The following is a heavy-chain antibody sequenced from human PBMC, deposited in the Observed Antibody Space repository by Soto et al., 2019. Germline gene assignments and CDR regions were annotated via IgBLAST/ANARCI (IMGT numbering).Heavy chain of an antibody. CDR3: TRDVSSWYYYYMDV. V-gene: IGHV3-49*03. Sequence: GGSLRLSCTASGFTFGDYAMSWFRQAPGKGLEWVGFIRSKAYGGTTEYAASVKGRFTISRDDSKSIAYLQMNSLKTEDTAVYYCTRDVSSWYYYYMDVWGKGTTVTVSS. D-gene: IGHD6-13*01. CDR2: IRSKAYGGTT. CDR1: GFTFGDYA. J-gene: IGHJ6*03.